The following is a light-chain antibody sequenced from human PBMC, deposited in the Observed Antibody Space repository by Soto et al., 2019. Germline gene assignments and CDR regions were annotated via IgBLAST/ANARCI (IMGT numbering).Light chain of an antibody. J-gene: IGKJ1*01. Sequence: EIVLTQSPGTLSLSPGERATLSCRASQSVSRNYLAWYQQRPRQAPSLLIYDAFNRATGIPDRFGGRGSGTDFTLPISRLEPEDFAVYYCQQYGDSPRTFGQGTKVEIK. V-gene: IGKV3-20*01. CDR1: QSVSRNY. CDR3: QQYGDSPRT. CDR2: DAF.